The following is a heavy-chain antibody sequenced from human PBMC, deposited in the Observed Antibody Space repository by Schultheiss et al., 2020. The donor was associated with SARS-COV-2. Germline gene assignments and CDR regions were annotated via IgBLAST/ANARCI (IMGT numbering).Heavy chain of an antibody. V-gene: IGHV4-39*07. J-gene: IGHJ4*02. CDR2: IYYSGST. CDR3: ASRVPAAALDY. CDR1: GGSISSGGYY. Sequence: SQTLSLTCTVSGGSISSGGYYWSWVRQHPGKGLEWIGSIYYSGSTNYNPSLKSRVTISVDKSKNQFSLKLSSVTAADTAVYYCASRVPAAALDYWGQGTLVTVSS. D-gene: IGHD2-2*01.